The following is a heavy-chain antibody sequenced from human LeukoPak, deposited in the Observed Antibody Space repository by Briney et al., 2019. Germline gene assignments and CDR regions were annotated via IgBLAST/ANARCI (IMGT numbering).Heavy chain of an antibody. J-gene: IGHJ4*02. D-gene: IGHD6-25*01. Sequence: GGSLRLSCAASGFTFSRYAMSWVRQAPGRGLDWVSSVSGNGRSTFYADSVKGRFTISRDSSKNTPYLQMSSLRAEDTALYYCAKASDYNNYFDYWGRGTLVSVSS. CDR3: AKASDYNNYFDY. CDR1: GFTFSRYA. V-gene: IGHV3-23*01. CDR2: VSGNGRST.